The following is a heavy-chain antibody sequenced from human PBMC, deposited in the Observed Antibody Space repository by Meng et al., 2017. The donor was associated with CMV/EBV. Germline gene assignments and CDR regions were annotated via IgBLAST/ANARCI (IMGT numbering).Heavy chain of an antibody. D-gene: IGHD1-7*01. Sequence: GRSLRLSCAASGFTFDDYAMHWVRQAPGKGLEWVSGISWNSGSIGYADSVKGRFTISRDNAKNSLYLQMNSLRAEDTALYYCTTDHTYNWNYGGVRDYWGQGTLVTVSS. CDR2: ISWNSGSI. J-gene: IGHJ4*02. CDR3: TTDHTYNWNYGGVRDY. CDR1: GFTFDDYA. V-gene: IGHV3-9*01.